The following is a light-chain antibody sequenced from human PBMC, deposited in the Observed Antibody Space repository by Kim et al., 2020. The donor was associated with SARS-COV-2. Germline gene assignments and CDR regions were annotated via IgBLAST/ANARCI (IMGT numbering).Light chain of an antibody. CDR3: GAWDNSVSAVL. CDR1: TSNIGKNF. Sequence: QSVLTQPPSVSAAPGEKVTISCSGSTSNIGKNFVSWYQQVPGTAPKVLIYDNLKRPSGIPVRFSGSKSGTSATLDITGLQTGDEADYYCGAWDNSVSAVLFRGGVQLTV. CDR2: DNL. J-gene: IGLJ2*01. V-gene: IGLV1-51*01.